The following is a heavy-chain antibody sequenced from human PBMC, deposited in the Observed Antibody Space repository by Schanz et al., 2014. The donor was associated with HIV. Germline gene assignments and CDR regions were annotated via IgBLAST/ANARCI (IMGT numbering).Heavy chain of an antibody. CDR1: EFTFRNAW. J-gene: IGHJ4*02. V-gene: IGHV3-7*01. CDR3: ARGLGASIWDY. CDR2: IKRDGSDK. Sequence: EVQMLESGGGLAQPGGSLRLSCAASEFTFRNAWMSWVRQAPGEGLEWVANIKRDGSDKYYLDSVKGRFTISRDNAKNSLSLQVNSLRADDTAVYYCARGLGASIWDYWGQGTMVTVSS. D-gene: IGHD1-26*01.